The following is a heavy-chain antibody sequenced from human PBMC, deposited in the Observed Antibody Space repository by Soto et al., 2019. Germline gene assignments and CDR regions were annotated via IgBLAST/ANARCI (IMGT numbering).Heavy chain of an antibody. CDR1: GFTFRSYG. CDR2: IYYDGINK. V-gene: IGHV3-30*03. J-gene: IGHJ3*02. CDR3: ATPYFTLAYSSSSKGAFDI. Sequence: QVHLVESGGGVVQPGRSLRLSCAASGFTFRSYGMHWVRQAPGRGLEWVSVIYYDGINKYYADSVKGRFTISRDNSKNTLYLQLDSLRAEDSAMYYCATPYFTLAYSSSSKGAFDIWGQGTMVTVSS. D-gene: IGHD6-6*01.